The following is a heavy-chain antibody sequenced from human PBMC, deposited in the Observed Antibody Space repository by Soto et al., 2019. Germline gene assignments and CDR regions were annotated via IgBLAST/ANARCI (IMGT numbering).Heavy chain of an antibody. CDR3: ARRAYHDSSGLYGMDV. Sequence: LGESLKISCKGSGYSFTSYWIGWVRQMPGKGLEWMGIIYPGDSDTRYSPSFQGQVTISADKSISTAYLQWSSLKASDTAMYYCARRAYHDSSGLYGMDVWGQGTTVTVSS. V-gene: IGHV5-51*01. CDR1: GYSFTSYW. D-gene: IGHD3-22*01. CDR2: IYPGDSDT. J-gene: IGHJ6*02.